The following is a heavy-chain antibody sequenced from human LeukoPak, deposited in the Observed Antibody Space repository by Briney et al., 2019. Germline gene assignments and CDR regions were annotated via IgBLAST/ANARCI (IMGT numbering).Heavy chain of an antibody. CDR1: GYTFTSYY. J-gene: IGHJ6*03. D-gene: IGHD3-3*01. V-gene: IGHV1-46*01. Sequence: ASVKVSCKASGYTFTSYYMHWVRQAPGQGLEWMGIINPSGGSTSYAQKFQGRVTMTKDMSTSTVYMELSSLRSEDTAVYYCAREYYDFWSGYYIDYYYYYMDVWGKGTTVTVSS. CDR3: AREYYDFWSGYYIDYYYYYMDV. CDR2: INPSGGST.